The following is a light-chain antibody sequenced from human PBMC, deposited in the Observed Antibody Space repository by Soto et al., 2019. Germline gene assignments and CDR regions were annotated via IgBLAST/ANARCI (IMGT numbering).Light chain of an antibody. CDR1: QTISSW. Sequence: DIQMTQSPSTLSGSVGDRVTITCRASQTISSWLAWYQQKPGKAPKLLIYKASTLKSGVPSRFSGSGSGTEFTLTISSLQHDDFATYYHQHYNSYSEAFGQGTKLELK. CDR2: KAS. V-gene: IGKV1-5*03. CDR3: QHYNSYSEA. J-gene: IGKJ1*01.